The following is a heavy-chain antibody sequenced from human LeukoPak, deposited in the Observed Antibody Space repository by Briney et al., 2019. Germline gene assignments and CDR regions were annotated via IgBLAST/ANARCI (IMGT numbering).Heavy chain of an antibody. Sequence: SETLSLTCSVSGYSINISYYWGWIRQPPGKGLEWIGSIYQSGSTYYNPSLKSRGTISVDTSTHQFSLKLSSVTAADTAVYYCARDGTRAFDYWGQGTLVTVSS. V-gene: IGHV4-38-2*02. J-gene: IGHJ4*02. CDR1: GYSINISYY. D-gene: IGHD1-1*01. CDR3: ARDGTRAFDY. CDR2: IYQSGST.